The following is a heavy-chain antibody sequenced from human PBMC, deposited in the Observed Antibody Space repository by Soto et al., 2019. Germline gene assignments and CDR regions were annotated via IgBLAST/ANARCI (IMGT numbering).Heavy chain of an antibody. J-gene: IGHJ4*02. CDR1: GYTFTSYG. V-gene: IGHV1-18*01. CDR2: ISAYNGNT. D-gene: IGHD3-22*01. CDR3: ARDGPDNYYDSSGYFFDY. Sequence: GASVKVSCKASGYTFTSYGISWVRQAPGQGLEWMGWISAYNGNTNYAQKLQGRVTMTTDTSTSTAYMELRSLRSDDTAVYYCARDGPDNYYDSSGYFFDYWRQGTLVTVSS.